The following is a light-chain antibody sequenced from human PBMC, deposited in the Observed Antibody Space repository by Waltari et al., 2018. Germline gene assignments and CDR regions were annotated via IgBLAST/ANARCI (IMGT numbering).Light chain of an antibody. CDR1: QSVSRY. Sequence: EIVLTQSPATLSLSPGERATLSCRASQSVSRYLAWYQQKPGQALRLLIYDASNRATGIPARFSGSGSGTDFTLTISSLEPEDFAIYYCQQRTSWPAFTFGQGTRLEIK. J-gene: IGKJ5*01. CDR2: DAS. CDR3: QQRTSWPAFT. V-gene: IGKV3-11*01.